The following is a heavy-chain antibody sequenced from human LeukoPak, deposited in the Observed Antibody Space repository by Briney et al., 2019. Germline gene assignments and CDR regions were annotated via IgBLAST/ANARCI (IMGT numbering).Heavy chain of an antibody. CDR3: ARQGRISGVVFPFFDY. J-gene: IGHJ4*02. CDR1: GGSISSGDYY. D-gene: IGHD3-3*02. V-gene: IGHV4-30-4*01. Sequence: SETLSLTRTVSGGSISSGDYYWSWIRQPPGKGLEWIGYIYYSGSTYYNPSLKSRVTISVDTSKNQFSLKLSSVTAADTALFYCARQGRISGVVFPFFDYWGQGTLVTASS. CDR2: IYYSGST.